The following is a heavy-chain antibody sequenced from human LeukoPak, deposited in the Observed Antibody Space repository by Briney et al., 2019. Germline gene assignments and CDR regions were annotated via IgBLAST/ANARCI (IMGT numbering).Heavy chain of an antibody. V-gene: IGHV3-11*01. CDR2: ISSSGSTI. CDR3: ARDLYYYDSSGSAFDI. Sequence: GGSLRLSCAASGFTFSDYYMSWIRQAPGKGLEWVSYISSSGSTIYYADSVKGRFTISRDNAKNSLYLQMNSLRAEDTAVYYCARDLYYYDSSGSAFDIWGQGTMVTVSS. D-gene: IGHD3-22*01. J-gene: IGHJ3*02. CDR1: GFTFSDYY.